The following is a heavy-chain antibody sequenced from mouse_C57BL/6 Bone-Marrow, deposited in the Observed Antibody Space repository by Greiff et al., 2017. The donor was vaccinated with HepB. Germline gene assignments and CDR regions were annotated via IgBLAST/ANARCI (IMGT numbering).Heavy chain of an antibody. D-gene: IGHD1-1*01. CDR3: ARRGYTTVVARNYFDY. CDR2: INPSTGGT. Sequence: EVQLQQSGPELVKPGASVKISCKASGYSFTGYYMNWVKQSPEKSLEWIGEINPSTGGTTYNQKFKAKATLTVDKSSSTAYMQLKSLTSEDSAVYYCARRGYTTVVARNYFDYWGQGTTLTVSS. J-gene: IGHJ2*01. V-gene: IGHV1-42*01. CDR1: GYSFTGYY.